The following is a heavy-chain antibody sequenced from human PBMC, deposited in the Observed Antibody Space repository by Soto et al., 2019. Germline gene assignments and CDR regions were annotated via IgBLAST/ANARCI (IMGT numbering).Heavy chain of an antibody. J-gene: IGHJ3*02. Sequence: SSLKVSCKASGGTFSSYAISWVRQAPGQGLEWMGGIIPIFGTANYAQKFQGRVTITADESTSTAYMELSSLRSEDTAVYYCASPGIAAHPFRPHAFDIWGQGKMVTVS. CDR3: ASPGIAAHPFRPHAFDI. D-gene: IGHD6-6*01. CDR2: IIPIFGTA. CDR1: GGTFSSYA. V-gene: IGHV1-69*13.